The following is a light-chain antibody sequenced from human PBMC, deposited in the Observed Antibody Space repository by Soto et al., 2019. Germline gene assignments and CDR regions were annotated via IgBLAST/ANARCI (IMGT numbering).Light chain of an antibody. V-gene: IGLV2-14*01. CDR3: SSYTSRSTYVL. CDR2: EXX. J-gene: IGLJ2*01. Sequence: QSALTQPASVSGSPGQSITISCTGTTSDVGGYNYVSWYLQHPGKAPKLMIYEXXXRXXXXXXRXSXSKSGNTASLTISGLQAEDEXXYYCSSYTSRSTYVLFGGGTKLTVL. CDR1: TSDVGGYNY.